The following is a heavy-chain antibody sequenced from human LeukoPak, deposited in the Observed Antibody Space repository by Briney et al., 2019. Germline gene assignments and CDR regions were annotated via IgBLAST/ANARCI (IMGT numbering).Heavy chain of an antibody. Sequence: PSETLSLTCTVSGGSISSGSYYWSWIRQPAGKGLEWIGRIYTSGSTNYNPSLKSRVTISVDTSKNQFSLKLSSVTAADTAVYYCARDPDYGSADAFDIWRQGTMVTVSS. D-gene: IGHD3-10*01. CDR1: GGSISSGSYY. CDR2: IYTSGST. V-gene: IGHV4-61*02. CDR3: ARDPDYGSADAFDI. J-gene: IGHJ3*02.